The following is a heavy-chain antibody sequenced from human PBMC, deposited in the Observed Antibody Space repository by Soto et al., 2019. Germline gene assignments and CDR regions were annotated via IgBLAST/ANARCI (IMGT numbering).Heavy chain of an antibody. CDR2: IYWNDDK. J-gene: IGHJ3*02. Sequence: SGPTLVNPTQTLTLTCTFSGFSLSTSGVGVGWIRQPPGKALEWLALIYWNDDKRYSPSLKSRLTITKDTSKNQVVLTMTNMDPVDTATYYCAHGDYYDILTGYLRASDAFDIWGQGTMVTV. CDR1: GFSLSTSGVG. CDR3: AHGDYYDILTGYLRASDAFDI. D-gene: IGHD3-9*01. V-gene: IGHV2-5*01.